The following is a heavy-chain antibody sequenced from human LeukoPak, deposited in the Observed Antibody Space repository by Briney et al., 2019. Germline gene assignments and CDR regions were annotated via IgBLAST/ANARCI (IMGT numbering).Heavy chain of an antibody. CDR2: ISSSGDTI. CDR1: GFTFSSYE. J-gene: IGHJ4*02. D-gene: IGHD5-18*01. Sequence: SGGSLRLSCAASGFTFSSYEMNWVRQAPGEGLEWVSYISSSGDTIYYADSVKGRFTISRDNAKNSLYLQMNSLRAEDTAVYYCARDGGTRLKYSYGYGDYWGQGTLVTVSS. V-gene: IGHV3-48*03. CDR3: ARDGGTRLKYSYGYGDY.